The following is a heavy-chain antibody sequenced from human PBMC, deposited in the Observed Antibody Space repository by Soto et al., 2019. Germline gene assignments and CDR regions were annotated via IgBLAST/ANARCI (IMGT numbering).Heavy chain of an antibody. V-gene: IGHV1-69*06. CDR2: IIPIFGTA. J-gene: IGHJ4*02. D-gene: IGHD3-9*01. CDR1: GGTFSSYA. CDR3: AGLRGTRYFDWLRIDY. Sequence: QVQLVQSGAEVKKPGSSVKVSCKASGGTFSSYAISWVRQAPGQGLEWMGGIIPIFGTANYAQKFQGRVTITADKSTSTAYMELSSLRSEETAVYYCAGLRGTRYFDWLRIDYWGQGTLVTVSS.